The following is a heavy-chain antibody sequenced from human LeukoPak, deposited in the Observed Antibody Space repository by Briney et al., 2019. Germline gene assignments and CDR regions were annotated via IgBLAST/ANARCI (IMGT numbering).Heavy chain of an antibody. V-gene: IGHV3-21*01. CDR2: ISSSGSYI. D-gene: IGHD1-26*01. CDR3: ARSGGSYDY. Sequence: GGSLRLSCAASGFAFSSYSMNWVRQAPGKGLEWVSSISSSGSYIYYADSVKGRLTISRDSAKNLLYLQMNSLRAEDTAVYYCARSGGSYDYWGQGTLVTVSS. J-gene: IGHJ4*02. CDR1: GFAFSSYS.